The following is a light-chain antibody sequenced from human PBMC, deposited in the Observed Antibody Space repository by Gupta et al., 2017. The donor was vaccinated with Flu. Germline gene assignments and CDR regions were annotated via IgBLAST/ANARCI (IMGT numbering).Light chain of an antibody. V-gene: IGKV1-12*01. Sequence: PYSVSASVGDRVTIACRASQDVGNWLAWYQQKPGEGPKLLIYGASSLKRGVPSRFSGSGSGTDFTLTIRSLQSEDFATYYCQQASSFPRTFGQGTRVEI. CDR1: QDVGNW. CDR2: GAS. J-gene: IGKJ1*01. CDR3: QQASSFPRT.